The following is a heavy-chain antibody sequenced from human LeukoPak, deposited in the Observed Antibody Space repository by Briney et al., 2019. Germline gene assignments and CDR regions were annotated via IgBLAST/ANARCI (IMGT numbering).Heavy chain of an antibody. J-gene: IGHJ5*02. V-gene: IGHV3-23*01. CDR1: GFTFSSYA. D-gene: IGHD3-10*01. CDR3: AKDRLLLWFGELSWFDP. CDR2: ISGSGGST. Sequence: RPGGSLRLSCAASGFTFSSYAMSWVRQAPGKGLEWVSAISGSGGSTYYADSVKGRFTISRDNSKNKLYLQMNSLRAEDTAVYYCAKDRLLLWFGELSWFDPWGQGTLVTVSS.